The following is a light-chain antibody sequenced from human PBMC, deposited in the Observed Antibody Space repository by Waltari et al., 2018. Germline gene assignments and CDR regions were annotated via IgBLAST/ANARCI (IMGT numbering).Light chain of an antibody. J-gene: IGKJ1*01. CDR1: RSVSEK. CDR2: DVS. V-gene: IGKV3-15*01. CDR3: QQYNDWPWT. Sequence: ETVMTQSPASLSVSPGGRATLSCRASRSVSEKLAWYQQKPGQAPRLLVYDVSSRANGFPSRFRGGGSGTDFTLTISSLQSEDFAIYYCQQYNDWPWTFGQGTKVEIK.